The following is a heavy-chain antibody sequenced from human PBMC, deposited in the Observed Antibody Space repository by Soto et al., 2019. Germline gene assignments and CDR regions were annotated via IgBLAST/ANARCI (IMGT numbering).Heavy chain of an antibody. D-gene: IGHD4-17*01. J-gene: IGHJ3*01. CDR1: VCTFSSYS. CDR3: AREESACPVEYGLQL. Sequence: VGSLRLSCAASVCTFSSYSIHCVRHAPGKGLEWVSSIGTRSDVYYADSVKGRFTISRDNAKNSMALQMNSLRAEDTGVYYWAREESACPVEYGLQLWGQGTLVNVS. CDR2: IGTRSDV. V-gene: IGHV3-21*01.